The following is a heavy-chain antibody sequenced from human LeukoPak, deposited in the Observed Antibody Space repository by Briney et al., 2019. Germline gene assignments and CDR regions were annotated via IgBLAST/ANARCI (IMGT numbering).Heavy chain of an antibody. CDR3: ARISTYYDFWSGYYTHYYYMDV. D-gene: IGHD3-3*01. V-gene: IGHV4-59*01. Sequence: SETLSLTCSVSGGSITSYYWSWIRQPPGKGLEWIGHVSDGGRTNYSPSLRSRVSISVDTSKNQFSLKLNSVTAADTAVYYCARISTYYDFWSGYYTHYYYMDVWGKGTTVTVSS. CDR1: GGSITSYY. CDR2: VSDGGRT. J-gene: IGHJ6*03.